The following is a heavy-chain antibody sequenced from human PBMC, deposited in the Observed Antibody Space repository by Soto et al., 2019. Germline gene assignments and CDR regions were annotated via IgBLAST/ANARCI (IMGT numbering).Heavy chain of an antibody. J-gene: IGHJ5*02. CDR1: GASISGFY. Sequence: SETLSLTCTVSGASISGFYWSWIRKPAGKGLEWIGRIYATGTTDYNPSLKSRVMMSVDTSKKQFSLKLRSVTAADTAVYYCVRDGAKTLRDWFDPWGQGSSVTVSS. V-gene: IGHV4-4*07. CDR2: IYATGTT. D-gene: IGHD1-26*01. CDR3: VRDGAKTLRDWFDP.